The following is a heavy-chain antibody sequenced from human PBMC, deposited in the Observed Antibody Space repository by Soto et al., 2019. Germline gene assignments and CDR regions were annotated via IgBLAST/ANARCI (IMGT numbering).Heavy chain of an antibody. CDR1: GFTFSSYS. D-gene: IGHD3-10*01. J-gene: IGHJ6*02. Sequence: GGSLRLSCAASGFTFSSYSMNWVRQAPGKGLEWISSISSSSSYIYYADSVKGRFTISRDNAKNSLYLQMNSLRAEDTAVYYCARDARPEGGSGSYYNFLHYYGMDVWGQGTTVTVSS. CDR2: ISSSSSYI. CDR3: ARDARPEGGSGSYYNFLHYYGMDV. V-gene: IGHV3-21*01.